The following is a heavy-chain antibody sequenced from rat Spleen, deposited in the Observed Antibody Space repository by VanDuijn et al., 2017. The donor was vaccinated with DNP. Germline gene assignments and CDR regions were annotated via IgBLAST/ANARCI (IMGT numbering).Heavy chain of an antibody. Sequence: EVQLVESGGGLVQPGRSIKLSCATSGFTFSNYYMAWVRQAPTKGLEWVASITNSGGSTYYRDSVKGRITISRDNAKSTLYLQMDSLRSEDTATYYCTTGAGSPWGQGTSVTVSS. J-gene: IGHJ4*01. V-gene: IGHV5-27*01. CDR2: ITNSGGST. D-gene: IGHD1-4*01. CDR1: GFTFSNYY. CDR3: TTGAGSP.